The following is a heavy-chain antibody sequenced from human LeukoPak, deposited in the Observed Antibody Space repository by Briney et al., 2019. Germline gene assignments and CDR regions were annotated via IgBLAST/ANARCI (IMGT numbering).Heavy chain of an antibody. V-gene: IGHV4-61*01. CDR1: GDSISSGSYY. Sequence: SETLSLTCTVSGDSISSGSYYWSWIRQPPGKGLEWIGYIYYSGSTNYNPSLKSRVTISVDTSKNQFSLKLSSVTAADTAVYYCARGDAAAADQIDYWGQGTLVTVSS. D-gene: IGHD6-13*01. CDR2: IYYSGST. J-gene: IGHJ4*02. CDR3: ARGDAAAADQIDY.